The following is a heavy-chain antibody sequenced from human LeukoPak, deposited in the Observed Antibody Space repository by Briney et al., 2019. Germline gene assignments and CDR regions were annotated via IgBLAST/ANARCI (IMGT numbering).Heavy chain of an antibody. CDR3: ARVASMGTTVTSADY. V-gene: IGHV3-23*01. CDR1: GFTFSSYA. J-gene: IGHJ4*02. CDR2: ISGSGGST. Sequence: GGSLRLSCAASGFTFSSYAMSWVRQAPGKGLEWVSAISGSGGSTYYADSVKGRFTISRDNSKNTLYLQMNSLRAEDTAVYYCARVASMGTTVTSADYWGQGTLVTVSS. D-gene: IGHD4-17*01.